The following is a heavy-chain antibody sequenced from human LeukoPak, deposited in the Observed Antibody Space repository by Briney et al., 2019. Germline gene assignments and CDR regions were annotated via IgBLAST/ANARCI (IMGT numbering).Heavy chain of an antibody. Sequence: GGSLRLSCAASGFTFSRHGMHWVRQAPGKGLEWVAVIWYDGSNKYYADSVKGRFTISRDSSKNTLYLQMNSLRAEDTAVYYCASNYYGSGNLGYWGQGTLVTVPS. CDR2: IWYDGSNK. V-gene: IGHV3-33*01. CDR1: GFTFSRHG. J-gene: IGHJ4*02. CDR3: ASNYYGSGNLGY. D-gene: IGHD3-10*01.